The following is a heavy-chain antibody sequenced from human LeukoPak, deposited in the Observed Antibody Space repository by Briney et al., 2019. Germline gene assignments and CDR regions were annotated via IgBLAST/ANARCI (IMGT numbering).Heavy chain of an antibody. Sequence: VGSLRLSCSASGFSFSTFTMYWVRQAPGKGLEYVSTISTNGGGTYYADSVKGRFTISRDNSKSTLYLQMSGLRAEDTAVYYCARSTSSEYDIYHFDYWGQGTLVTVSS. V-gene: IGHV3-64D*09. J-gene: IGHJ4*02. CDR3: ARSTSSEYDIYHFDY. CDR2: ISTNGGGT. CDR1: GFSFSTFT. D-gene: IGHD3-9*01.